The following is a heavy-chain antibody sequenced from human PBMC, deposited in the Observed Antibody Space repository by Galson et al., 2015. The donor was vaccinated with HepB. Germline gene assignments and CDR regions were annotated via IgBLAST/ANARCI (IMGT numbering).Heavy chain of an antibody. D-gene: IGHD2-21*02. Sequence: SLRLSCAASGFTFSSYGMNWVRQAPGKGLEWVAVITYDGSNKYYADSVKVRFTISRDNSKNTLYLQMNSLRAEDTAVYYCAKDRLRGGDSFRLIDYCGQGTLVTVSS. J-gene: IGHJ4*02. CDR1: GFTFSSYG. V-gene: IGHV3-30*18. CDR2: ITYDGSNK. CDR3: AKDRLRGGDSFRLIDY.